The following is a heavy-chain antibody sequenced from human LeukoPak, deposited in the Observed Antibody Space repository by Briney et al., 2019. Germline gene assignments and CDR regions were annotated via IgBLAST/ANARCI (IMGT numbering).Heavy chain of an antibody. J-gene: IGHJ5*02. Sequence: PGGSLRLSCTASGFTFGDYAISWVRQAPGKGVGWVGFIRSKAYGWTTEYAASVKGRFTTSRDDSTSIAYLQMNRLKTEDTAVYYCTIVRGGNSGYNWFAPWGQGALVTVSS. V-gene: IGHV3-49*04. CDR1: GFTFGDYA. CDR3: TIVRGGNSGYNWFAP. CDR2: IRSKAYGWTT. D-gene: IGHD4-23*01.